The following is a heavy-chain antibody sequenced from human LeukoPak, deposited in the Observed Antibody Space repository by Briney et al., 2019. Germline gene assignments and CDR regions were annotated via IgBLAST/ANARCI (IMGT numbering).Heavy chain of an antibody. V-gene: IGHV4-34*01. CDR3: ARAGGIAAAEGSDWFDP. J-gene: IGHJ5*02. CDR2: INHSGST. CDR1: GGSFSGYY. Sequence: SETLSLTCAVYGGSFSGYYWSWIRQPPGKGLEWIGEINHSGSTNYNPSLKSRVTISVDTSKNQFSLKLSSVTAADTAVYYCARAGGIAAAEGSDWFDPWGQGTLVTVSS. D-gene: IGHD6-13*01.